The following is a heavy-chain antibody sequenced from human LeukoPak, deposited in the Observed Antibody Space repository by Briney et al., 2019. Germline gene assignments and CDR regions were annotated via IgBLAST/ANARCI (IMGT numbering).Heavy chain of an antibody. CDR1: GGSISSRSYY. Sequence: SETLSLTCTVSGGSISSRSYYWGWIRQPPGKGLEWIGSIYYSGSTYYNAPLKNRVTISVDTSKNQFSLKVRSVTAADTAVYYCARVRAAAVPYYFDYWGQGTLVTVSS. CDR2: IYYSGST. CDR3: ARVRAAAVPYYFDY. V-gene: IGHV4-39*07. J-gene: IGHJ4*02. D-gene: IGHD6-13*01.